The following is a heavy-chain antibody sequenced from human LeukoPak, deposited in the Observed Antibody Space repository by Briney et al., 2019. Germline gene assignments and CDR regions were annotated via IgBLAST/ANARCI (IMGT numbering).Heavy chain of an antibody. Sequence: SVKVSCKASGGTFSSYAISWVRQAPGQGLEWMGGIIPIFGTANYAQKFQGRVTITADESTSTAYMELSSLRSEDTAVYYCARGKYSSSWRRYYYYGMDVWGQGATVTVSS. J-gene: IGHJ6*02. CDR1: GGTFSSYA. V-gene: IGHV1-69*01. CDR2: IIPIFGTA. CDR3: ARGKYSSSWRRYYYYGMDV. D-gene: IGHD6-13*01.